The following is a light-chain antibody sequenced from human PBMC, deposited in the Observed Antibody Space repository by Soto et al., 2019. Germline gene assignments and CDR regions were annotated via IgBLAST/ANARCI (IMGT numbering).Light chain of an antibody. J-gene: IGKJ1*01. CDR1: QSVSSSY. CDR2: GAS. Sequence: EIVLTQSPGTLSLSPGEGATLSCRASQSVSSSYLAWYQQKPGQAPRLLIYGASSRATGIPDRFSGSGSGTDFTLTIRRLEPEDFAVYYCQQYGSAYPWTFGQGTKVDFK. V-gene: IGKV3-20*01. CDR3: QQYGSAYPWT.